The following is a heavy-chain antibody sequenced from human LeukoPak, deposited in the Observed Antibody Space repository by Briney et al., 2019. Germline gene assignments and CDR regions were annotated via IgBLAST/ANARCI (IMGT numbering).Heavy chain of an antibody. CDR2: INHSGST. CDR1: GGSISSSSYY. CDR3: ARVTGYMIEDYFDY. Sequence: SETLSLTCTVSGGSISSSSYYWSWIRQPPGKGLEWIGEINHSGSTNYNPSLKSRVTISVDTSKNQFSLKLRSVTAADTAVYYCARVTGYMIEDYFDYWGQGTLVTVSS. V-gene: IGHV4-39*07. D-gene: IGHD3-22*01. J-gene: IGHJ4*02.